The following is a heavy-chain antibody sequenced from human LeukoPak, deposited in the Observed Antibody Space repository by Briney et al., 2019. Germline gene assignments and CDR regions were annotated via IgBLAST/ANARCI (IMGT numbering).Heavy chain of an antibody. CDR2: ISNSGST. CDR3: ATVIYDVLTGYYLQ. CDR1: GGSIRSGGDY. Sequence: SETLSLTCTVSGGSIRSGGDYWNWIRQHPGKGPEWIGYISNSGSTYYNPSLKSRITISVDTSKTQFSLNLNSVTAADTAVYYCATVIYDVLTGYYLQWGQGTLVTVSS. J-gene: IGHJ4*02. V-gene: IGHV4-31*03. D-gene: IGHD3-9*01.